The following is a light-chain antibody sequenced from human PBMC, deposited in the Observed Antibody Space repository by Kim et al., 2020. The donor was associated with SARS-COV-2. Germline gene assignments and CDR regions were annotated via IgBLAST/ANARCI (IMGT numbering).Light chain of an antibody. J-gene: IGKJ1*01. V-gene: IGKV1-5*03. Sequence: DIQMTQSPSTLSASVGDRVTITCRASQSISSWLAWYQQKPGKAPKLLIYKASSLESGVPSRFSGGGSGTEFTLTISSLQPDEFATYYCQQYNSAPLTFGQGTKVDIK. CDR1: QSISSW. CDR3: QQYNSAPLT. CDR2: KAS.